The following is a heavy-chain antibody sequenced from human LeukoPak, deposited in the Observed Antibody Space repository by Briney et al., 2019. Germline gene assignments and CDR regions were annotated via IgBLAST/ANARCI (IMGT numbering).Heavy chain of an antibody. V-gene: IGHV4-34*01. CDR3: ATLTTSNYYGMDV. Sequence: SETLSLTCAVYGGSFSGYYWSWIRQPPGKGLEWIGEINHSGSANYNPSLKSRVTISVDTSKNQFSLKLSSVTAADTAVYYCATLTTSNYYGMDVWGQGTTVTVSS. CDR2: INHSGSA. CDR1: GGSFSGYY. J-gene: IGHJ6*02. D-gene: IGHD2/OR15-2a*01.